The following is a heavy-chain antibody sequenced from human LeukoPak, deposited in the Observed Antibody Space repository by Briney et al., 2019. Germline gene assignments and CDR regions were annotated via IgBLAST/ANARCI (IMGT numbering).Heavy chain of an antibody. D-gene: IGHD6-19*01. CDR2: INHSGST. CDR1: GGSFRGYY. V-gene: IGHV4-34*01. CDR3: ASSRWLSHRP. J-gene: IGHJ5*02. Sequence: SETLSLTCAVYGGSFRGYYWSWIRQPPGKGLEWIGEINHSGSTDYNPSLKSRVTISVDTSNNQFSLKLSSVTAADTAVYYCASSRWLSHRPWGQGTLVTVSS.